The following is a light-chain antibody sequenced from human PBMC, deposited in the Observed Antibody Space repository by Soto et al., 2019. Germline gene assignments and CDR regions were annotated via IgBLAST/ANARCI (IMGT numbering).Light chain of an antibody. CDR1: SSDIGGYYY. CDR3: SSYSSSDIFYV. Sequence: QSVLTQPPSVSGSPGQSNTISCTGTSSDIGGYYYVFWYQHHPGKAPKLFIYQVTNRPSRVSNRFSGSKSGNTASLTISGLQADDAADYYCSSYSSSDIFYVFGTGTKVTVL. J-gene: IGLJ1*01. CDR2: QVT. V-gene: IGLV2-14*01.